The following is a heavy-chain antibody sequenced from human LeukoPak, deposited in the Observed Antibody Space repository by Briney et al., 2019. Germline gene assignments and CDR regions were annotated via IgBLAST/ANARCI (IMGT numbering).Heavy chain of an antibody. Sequence: ASVKVSCKVSGYTLTELSMHWVRQAPGKGLEWMGGFDPEDGETIYAQKFQGRVTMTEDTSTDTAYMELSSLRSEDTAVYCCATDQSSGSYYQKEYNWFDPWGQGTLVTVSS. D-gene: IGHD3-10*01. CDR3: ATDQSSGSYYQKEYNWFDP. V-gene: IGHV1-24*01. J-gene: IGHJ5*02. CDR2: FDPEDGET. CDR1: GYTLTELS.